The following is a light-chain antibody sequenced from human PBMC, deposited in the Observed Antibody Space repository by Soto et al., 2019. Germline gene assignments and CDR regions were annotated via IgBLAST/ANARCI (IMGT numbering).Light chain of an antibody. CDR3: ISYRISSTGV. CDR1: RSDVGGYNF. V-gene: IGLV2-14*01. CDR2: DVS. J-gene: IGLJ1*01. Sequence: QSALTQPASVSGSPGQSITISCTGTRSDVGGYNFVSWYQQHPGKAPKLMIYDVSNRPSGVSNRFSGSNSGNTASRTISGLQADDEADYYCISYRISSTGVFGTGTKLTVL.